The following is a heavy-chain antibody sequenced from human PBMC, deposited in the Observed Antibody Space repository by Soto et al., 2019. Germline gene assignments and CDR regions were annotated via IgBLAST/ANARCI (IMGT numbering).Heavy chain of an antibody. J-gene: IGHJ2*01. CDR1: GFSLSTSGVG. CDR3: AHRPPDTAMVPLKDWYFDL. D-gene: IGHD5-18*01. V-gene: IGHV2-5*02. CDR2: IYWDDDK. Sequence: QITLKESGPTLVKPTQTLTLTCTFSGFSLSTSGVGVGWIRQPPGKALEWLALIYWDDDKRYSPSLKSRLTITKDTXXNXVXXTMTNMDPVDTATYYCAHRPPDTAMVPLKDWYFDLWGRGTLVTVSS.